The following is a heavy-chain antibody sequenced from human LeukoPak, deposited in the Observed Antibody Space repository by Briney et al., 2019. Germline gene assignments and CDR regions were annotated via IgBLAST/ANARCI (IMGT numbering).Heavy chain of an antibody. V-gene: IGHV4-59*12. CDR2: IYYSGST. D-gene: IGHD5-24*01. Sequence: SETLSLTCTVSGGSISSYYWSWIRQPPGKGLEWIGYIYYSGSTNYNPSLKSRVTISVDTSKNQFSLQLNSVTPEDTAVYYCVRVYGNRWAYWGQGILVTVSS. J-gene: IGHJ4*02. CDR1: GGSISSYY. CDR3: VRVYGNRWAY.